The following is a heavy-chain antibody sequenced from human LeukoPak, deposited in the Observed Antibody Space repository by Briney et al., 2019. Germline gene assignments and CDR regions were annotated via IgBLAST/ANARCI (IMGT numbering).Heavy chain of an antibody. Sequence: PSETLSLTCAVYGGSFSGYYWTWIRQSQGKGLEWIGEINHNGNTNYNPSLKSRVTISVDTSKKQFSLTVRSVTAADTAVYYCARGGGQWLRSYYFDYWGQGALVTVSS. J-gene: IGHJ4*02. CDR3: ARGGGQWLRSYYFDY. V-gene: IGHV4-34*01. CDR1: GGSFSGYY. CDR2: INHNGNT. D-gene: IGHD5-12*01.